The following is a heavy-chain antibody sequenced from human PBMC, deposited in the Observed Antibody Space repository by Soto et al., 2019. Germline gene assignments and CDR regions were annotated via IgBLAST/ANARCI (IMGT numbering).Heavy chain of an antibody. Sequence: QVQLQESGPGLVKPSETLSLTCTVSGGSISSYYWSWIRQPPGKGLEWIGYIYYSGSTNYNPSLKSRVCISVDTSKNQFSLKLSYVTAADTAVYYCARAGGDTAMVTSYYFDYWGQGTLVTVSS. V-gene: IGHV4-59*01. J-gene: IGHJ4*02. CDR2: IYYSGST. CDR3: ARAGGDTAMVTSYYFDY. D-gene: IGHD5-18*01. CDR1: GGSISSYY.